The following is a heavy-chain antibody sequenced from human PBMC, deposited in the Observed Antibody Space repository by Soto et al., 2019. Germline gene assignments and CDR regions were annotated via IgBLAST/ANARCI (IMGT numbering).Heavy chain of an antibody. CDR3: ARVYSNPRGYYYYDGMDV. CDR2: INHTGST. V-gene: IGHV4-34*01. Sequence: SETLPLTCAVYGGSFSGYYWSWIRQPPGKGLEWIGEINHTGSTNYNPSLKSRVTISVDTSKIQFSLKLSSVTAADTAVYYCARVYSNPRGYYYYDGMDVWGQGTTVT. J-gene: IGHJ6*02. D-gene: IGHD4-4*01. CDR1: GGSFSGYY.